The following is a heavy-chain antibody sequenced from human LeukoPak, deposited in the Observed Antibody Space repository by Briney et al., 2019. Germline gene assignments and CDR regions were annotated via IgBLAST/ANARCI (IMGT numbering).Heavy chain of an antibody. J-gene: IGHJ4*02. CDR2: INPNSGGT. D-gene: IGHD6-19*01. V-gene: IGHV1-2*02. CDR1: GYTFTGYY. CDR3: ARDGQWLDLENFDY. Sequence: GASVKVSCKASGYTFTGYYMHWVRQAPGQGLEWMGWINPNSGGTNYAQKFQGRVTMTRDTSISTAYMELSRLRSDDTAVYYCARDGQWLDLENFDYWGQGTLVTVSS.